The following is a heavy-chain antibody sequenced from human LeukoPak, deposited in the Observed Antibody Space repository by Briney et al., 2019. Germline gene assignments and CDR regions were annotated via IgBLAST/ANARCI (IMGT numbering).Heavy chain of an antibody. J-gene: IGHJ4*02. V-gene: IGHV3-30*04. CDR2: ISYDGSNK. D-gene: IGHD2-15*01. Sequence: PGGSLRLSCAVSGFILSDYNMHWVRQAQVNGLEWVALISYDGSNKYYADSVKGRFTISRDNSKNTLYLQMNSLRAEDTAVYYCARDQTGFCSGSSCLGSTFDYWGQGTLVTVSS. CDR1: GFILSDYN. CDR3: ARDQTGFCSGSSCLGSTFDY.